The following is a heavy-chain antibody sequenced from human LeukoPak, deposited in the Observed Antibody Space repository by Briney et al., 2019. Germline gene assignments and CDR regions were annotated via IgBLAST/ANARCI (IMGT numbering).Heavy chain of an antibody. CDR3: AKDLTTGTLSSDC. CDR1: GFTFMNHA. V-gene: IGHV3-21*01. D-gene: IGHD1-1*01. CDR2: ISSSSSYT. J-gene: IGHJ4*02. Sequence: GGSLRLSCAASGFTFMNHAMNWVRQAPGKGLEWVSSISSSSSYTYYADSVRGRFTISRDNARNSLYLQMSSLRAEDTAVYYCAKDLTTGTLSSDCWGQGTLVTVSS.